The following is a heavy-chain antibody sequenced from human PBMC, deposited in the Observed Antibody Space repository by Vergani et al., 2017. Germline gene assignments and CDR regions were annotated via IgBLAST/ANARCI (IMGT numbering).Heavy chain of an antibody. J-gene: IGHJ1*01. V-gene: IGHV3-30*03. CDR2: ISYDGTQK. D-gene: IGHD1-1*01. CDR3: ATKSCGTPGCQIGYFRE. CDR1: GFTPSYYG. Sequence: QVHLVESGGGVVQPGRSLRLSCVVSGFTPSYYGMHWVRQAPGKGLEWVAVISYDGTQKYYADSVKGRFTISMDNSKSTLYLQMNSLRTEDTAVYYCATKSCGTPGCQIGYFREWGQGTLVTVSS.